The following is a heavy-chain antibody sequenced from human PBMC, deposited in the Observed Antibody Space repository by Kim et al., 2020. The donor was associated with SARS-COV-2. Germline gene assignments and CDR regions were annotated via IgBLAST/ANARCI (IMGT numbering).Heavy chain of an antibody. D-gene: IGHD5-18*01. CDR2: SDT. CDR3: ARHVDTFDY. V-gene: IGHV5-51*01. Sequence: SDTRYSPSFQGQVTISADKSISTAYLQWSSLKASDTAMYYCARHVDTFDYWGQGTLVTVSS. J-gene: IGHJ4*02.